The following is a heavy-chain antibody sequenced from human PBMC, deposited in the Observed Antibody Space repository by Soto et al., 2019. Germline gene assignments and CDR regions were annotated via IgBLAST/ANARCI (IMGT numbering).Heavy chain of an antibody. D-gene: IGHD3-16*02. Sequence: ASVKVSCKASGYTFTSYGVSWVRQAPGQGLEWMGWISAYNGNTNYAQKLQGRVTMTTDTSTSTAYMELRSLRSDDTAVYYCAREDYDYSWGSYRTHGPLDFWGQGTMVTVAS. CDR2: ISAYNGNT. V-gene: IGHV1-18*01. CDR3: AREDYDYSWGSYRTHGPLDF. CDR1: GYTFTSYG. J-gene: IGHJ3*01.